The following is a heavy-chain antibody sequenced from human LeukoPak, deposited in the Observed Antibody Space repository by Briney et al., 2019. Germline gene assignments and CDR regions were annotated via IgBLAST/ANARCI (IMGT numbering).Heavy chain of an antibody. V-gene: IGHV1-2*06. Sequence: ASVKVSCKASGYTFTGYYMHWVRQAPGQGLEWMGRINPNSGGTNYAQKFQGRVTMTRDTSMGTAYMELSRLRSDDTAVYYCARESPEDAFDIWGQGTMVTVSS. CDR1: GYTFTGYY. CDR2: INPNSGGT. CDR3: ARESPEDAFDI. J-gene: IGHJ3*02.